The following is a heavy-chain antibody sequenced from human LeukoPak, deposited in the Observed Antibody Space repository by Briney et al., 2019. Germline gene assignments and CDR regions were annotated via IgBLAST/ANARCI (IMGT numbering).Heavy chain of an antibody. CDR1: GYTFTSYG. CDR3: ARDRGLYGSGSLDV. D-gene: IGHD3-10*01. CDR2: ISAYNGNT. V-gene: IGHV1-18*01. J-gene: IGHJ6*02. Sequence: ASVKVSCKASGYTFTSYGISWVRQAPGQGLEWMGWISAYNGNTNYAQKLQGRVTMTTDTSTSTAYMELRSLRSDDTAVYYCARDRGLYGSGSLDVWGQGTTVTVSS.